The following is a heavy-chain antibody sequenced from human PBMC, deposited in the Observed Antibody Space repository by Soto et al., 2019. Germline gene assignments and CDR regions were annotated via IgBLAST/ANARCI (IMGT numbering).Heavy chain of an antibody. Sequence: PSETLSLTCAVSGGSISCGGYSWSWIRQPPGKGLEWIGYIYHTGSTYYNPSPKSRVTLSVDKSKNHFSLNLSSVTAADTAVFYCARGSYNTRLSYYYLDVWGNGTSVTVSS. J-gene: IGHJ6*03. CDR2: IYHTGST. CDR1: GGSISCGGYS. CDR3: ARGSYNTRLSYYYLDV. V-gene: IGHV4-30-2*01. D-gene: IGHD1-1*01.